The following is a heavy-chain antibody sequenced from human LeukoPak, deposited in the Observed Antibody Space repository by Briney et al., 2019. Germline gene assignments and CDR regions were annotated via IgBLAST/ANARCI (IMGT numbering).Heavy chain of an antibody. D-gene: IGHD5-12*01. V-gene: IGHV3-11*01. CDR1: GFTFNDYY. CDR2: ISSSGSTI. CDR3: ARDPEIGWLRNFNSGVQFDY. Sequence: GGSLRLSCAASGFTFNDYYMSWIRQARGKGLEWVSYISSSGSTIYYADSVKGRFTISRDNAKNSLYLQMNSLRAEDTAVYYCARDPEIGWLRNFNSGVQFDYWGQGTLVTVSS. J-gene: IGHJ4*02.